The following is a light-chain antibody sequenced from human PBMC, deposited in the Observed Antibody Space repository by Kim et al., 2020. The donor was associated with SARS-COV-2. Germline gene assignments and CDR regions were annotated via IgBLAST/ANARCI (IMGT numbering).Light chain of an antibody. Sequence: PGQSVTISCTGTSSDVGSYNRVSWYQQPPGTAPKVIIYEVSNRPSGVPDRFSGSKSGNTASPTISGLQAEDEAIYYCSSYTGSSVVFGGGTQLTVL. J-gene: IGLJ2*01. CDR2: EVS. CDR1: SSDVGSYNR. V-gene: IGLV2-18*02. CDR3: SSYTGSSVV.